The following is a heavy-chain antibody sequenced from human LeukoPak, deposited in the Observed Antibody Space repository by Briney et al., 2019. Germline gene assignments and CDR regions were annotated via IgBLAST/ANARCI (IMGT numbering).Heavy chain of an antibody. V-gene: IGHV3-48*03. CDR1: GFTFSSYE. CDR2: ISSSSGI. Sequence: PGGSLRLSCIASGFTFSSYEMRWVCEAPGKGLGWGSYISSSSGIFYSDYVKGRFTISRDNAKNSLYLQMNTLRAEDTAVYFCARQSIAAAGNWYFDLWGRGTLVTVSS. CDR3: ARQSIAAAGNWYFDL. D-gene: IGHD6-13*01. J-gene: IGHJ2*01.